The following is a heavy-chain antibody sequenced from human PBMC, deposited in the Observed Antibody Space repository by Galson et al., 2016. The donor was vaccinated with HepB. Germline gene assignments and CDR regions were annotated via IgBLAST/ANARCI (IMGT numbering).Heavy chain of an antibody. CDR2: ISRSGDST. D-gene: IGHD2-2*01. Sequence: SLRLSCAASGFTFRNYGMTWVRQAPGKGREVVSSISRSGDSTDYADSVKGRFTISRDNSKNTLSLQLNSLTADGTAIYYCVQGSTAPAVWGKGTTVTVSS. V-gene: IGHV3-23*01. J-gene: IGHJ6*04. CDR1: GFTFRNYG. CDR3: VQGSTAPAV.